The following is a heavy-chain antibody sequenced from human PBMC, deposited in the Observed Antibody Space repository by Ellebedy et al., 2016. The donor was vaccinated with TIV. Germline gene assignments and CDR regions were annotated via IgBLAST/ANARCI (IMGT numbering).Heavy chain of an antibody. CDR1: GVFLSGYY. J-gene: IGHJ4*02. D-gene: IGHD5-24*01. Sequence: GSLRLSCGVHGVFLSGYYWTWIRQSPEKGLEWIGEVSHRGSTKYNPSLKSRVTIVVDTSKNVFSLNLSSVTAADTAVYYCARRRVEMATMSPVEVPLYYFDFWGQGTVVTVSS. CDR3: ARRRVEMATMSPVEVPLYYFDF. CDR2: VSHRGST. V-gene: IGHV4-34*01.